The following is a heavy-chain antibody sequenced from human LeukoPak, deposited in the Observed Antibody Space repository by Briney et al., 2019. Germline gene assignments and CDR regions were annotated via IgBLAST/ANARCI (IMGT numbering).Heavy chain of an antibody. CDR3: ARDSSGWYHWFDP. D-gene: IGHD6-19*01. CDR1: GVSISSSSYY. V-gene: IGHV4-39*07. CDR2: IYYSGST. Sequence: SETLSLTCTVSGVSISSSSYYWGWIRQPPGKGLEWIGSIYYSGSTYYNPSLKSRVTISVDTSKNQFSLKLSSVTAADTAVYYCARDSSGWYHWFDPWGQGTLVTVSS. J-gene: IGHJ5*02.